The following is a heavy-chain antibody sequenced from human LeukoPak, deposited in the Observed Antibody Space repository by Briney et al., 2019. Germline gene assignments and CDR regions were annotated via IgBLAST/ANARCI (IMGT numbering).Heavy chain of an antibody. D-gene: IGHD3/OR15-3a*01. CDR1: GYTFTGYY. V-gene: IGHV1-2*02. CDR3: ARDRTGPSGDKFDY. CDR2: INPNSGGT. Sequence: ASVEVSCKASGYTFTGYYMHWVRQAPGQGLEWMGWINPNSGGTNYAQKFQGRVTMTRDTTISTAYMELSRLRSDDTAVYYCARDRTGPSGDKFDYWGQGTLVTVSS. J-gene: IGHJ4*02.